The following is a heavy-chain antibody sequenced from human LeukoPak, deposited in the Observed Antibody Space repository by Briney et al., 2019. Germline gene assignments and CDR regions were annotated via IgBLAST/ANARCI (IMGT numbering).Heavy chain of an antibody. CDR2: VNPNSGGT. D-gene: IGHD1-26*01. Sequence: ASVKVSRKASGYTFTGYYMHWVRQAPGQGLEWMGWVNPNSGGTNYAQKFQGRVTMTRDTSISTAYMELSRLRSDDTAVYYCAGRSGSYYNEALDYWGQGTLVTVSS. CDR3: AGRSGSYYNEALDY. V-gene: IGHV1-2*02. J-gene: IGHJ4*02. CDR1: GYTFTGYY.